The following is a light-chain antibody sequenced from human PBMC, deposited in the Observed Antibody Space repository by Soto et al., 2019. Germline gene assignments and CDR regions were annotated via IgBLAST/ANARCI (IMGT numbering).Light chain of an antibody. Sequence: QSVLTQPPSVSAAPGQRVTISCSGSGSNIGNNYVSWYQQLLGTAPKLLIYDNNKRPSGIPDRFSGSKSGTSATLGITGLQTGDEADYYCGTWDSSLSSWVFGGGTKLTVL. CDR2: DNN. J-gene: IGLJ3*02. V-gene: IGLV1-51*01. CDR3: GTWDSSLSSWV. CDR1: GSNIGNNY.